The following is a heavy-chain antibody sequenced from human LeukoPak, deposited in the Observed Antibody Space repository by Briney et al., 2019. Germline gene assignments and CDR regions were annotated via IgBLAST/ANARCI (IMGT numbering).Heavy chain of an antibody. Sequence: PGGSLRLSCAASGFTFSSYAMHWVRQAPGKGLEWVAVISYDGSNKYYADSVKGRFTISRDNSKNTLYLQMNSLRAEDTAVYYCAREPTYYGDYGYFDYWGQGTLVTVSS. CDR1: GFTFSSYA. D-gene: IGHD4-17*01. V-gene: IGHV3-30-3*01. CDR2: ISYDGSNK. CDR3: AREPTYYGDYGYFDY. J-gene: IGHJ4*02.